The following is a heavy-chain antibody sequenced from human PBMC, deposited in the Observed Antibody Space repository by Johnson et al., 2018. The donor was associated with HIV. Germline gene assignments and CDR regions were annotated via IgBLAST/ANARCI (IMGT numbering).Heavy chain of an antibody. J-gene: IGHJ3*02. CDR1: GFTFDDYD. V-gene: IGHV3-20*04. CDR3: ARSVGYYDSSGYYYVDAFDI. Sequence: MQLVESGGGVERPGGSLRLSCAASGFTFDDYDMSWVRQAPGKGLEWVSGISWNGGSAAYADSVKGRFTISRDNAKNSLYLQMNTLRVEDTALYYCARSVGYYDSSGYYYVDAFDIWGQGTMVTVSS. D-gene: IGHD3-22*01. CDR2: ISWNGGSA.